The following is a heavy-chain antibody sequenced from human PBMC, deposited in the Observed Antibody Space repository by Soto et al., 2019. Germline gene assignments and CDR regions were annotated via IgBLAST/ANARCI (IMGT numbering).Heavy chain of an antibody. J-gene: IGHJ4*02. V-gene: IGHV4-4*02. CDR1: GGSISSSNW. D-gene: IGHD3-9*01. CDR3: ATLEYYDILTGYYLDC. CDR2: IYHSGST. Sequence: SETLSLTCAVSGGSISSSNWWSWVRQPPGKGLEWIGEIYHSGSTNYNPSLKSRVTISVDKSKNQFSLKLSSVTAADTAVYYCATLEYYDILTGYYLDCWGQGTLDTVSS.